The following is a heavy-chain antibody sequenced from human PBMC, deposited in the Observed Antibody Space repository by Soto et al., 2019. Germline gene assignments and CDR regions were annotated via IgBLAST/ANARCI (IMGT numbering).Heavy chain of an antibody. J-gene: IGHJ5*02. V-gene: IGHV4-4*07. CDR3: VRDGTKTLRDWFDP. Sequence: SETLCLTCTVSGGSISGFYWSWIRKSAGKGLEWIGRIYATGTTDYNPSLKSRVMMSVDTSKKQFSLKLRSVTAADTAVYYCVRDGTKTLRDWFDPWGQGISVNVS. D-gene: IGHD1-1*01. CDR2: IYATGTT. CDR1: GGSISGFY.